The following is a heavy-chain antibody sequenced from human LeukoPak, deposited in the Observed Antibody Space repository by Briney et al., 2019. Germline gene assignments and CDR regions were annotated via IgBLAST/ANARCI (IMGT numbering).Heavy chain of an antibody. CDR3: AREYGYDSSLDY. CDR2: ISSSGSTI. J-gene: IGHJ4*02. Sequence: GVSLRRSCAASGFTFSDYYMSWIRQAPGKGLEWVSYISSSGSTIYYADSVKGRFTTSRDNAKNSLYLQMNSLRAEDTAVYYCAREYGYDSSLDYWGQGTLVTVSS. D-gene: IGHD3-22*01. CDR1: GFTFSDYY. V-gene: IGHV3-11*01.